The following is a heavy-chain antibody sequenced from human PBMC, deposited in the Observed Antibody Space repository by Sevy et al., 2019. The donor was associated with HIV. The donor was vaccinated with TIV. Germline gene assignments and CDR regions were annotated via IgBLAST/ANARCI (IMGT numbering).Heavy chain of an antibody. V-gene: IGHV3-30-3*01. CDR3: ARADYYDSSGYPRAEYFQH. Sequence: GGSLRLSCAASGFTFSSYAMHWVRQAPGKGLEWVAVISYDGSNKYYADSVKGRFTISRDNSKNTLYLQMNSLRAEDTAVYYCARADYYDSSGYPRAEYFQHWGQGTLATVSS. D-gene: IGHD3-22*01. CDR1: GFTFSSYA. J-gene: IGHJ1*01. CDR2: ISYDGSNK.